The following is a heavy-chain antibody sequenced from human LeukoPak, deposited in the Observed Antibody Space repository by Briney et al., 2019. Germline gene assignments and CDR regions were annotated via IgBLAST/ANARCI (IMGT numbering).Heavy chain of an antibody. CDR1: GGSFSGYY. Sequence: KTSETLSLTCAVYGGSFSGYYWSWIRQPPGKGLEWIGEINHSGSTNYNPSLKSRVTISVDTSKNQFSLKLSSVTAADTAVYYCARVAYCGGDCYSFGQFDYWGQGTLVTVSS. CDR2: INHSGST. D-gene: IGHD2-21*02. V-gene: IGHV4-34*01. J-gene: IGHJ4*02. CDR3: ARVAYCGGDCYSFGQFDY.